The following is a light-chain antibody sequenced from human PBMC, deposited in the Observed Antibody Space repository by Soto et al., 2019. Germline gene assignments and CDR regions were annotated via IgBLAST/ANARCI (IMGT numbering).Light chain of an antibody. CDR1: QTIGDT. Sequence: EIVMAQSPATLSVSPGGRATLSYRASQTIGDTLAWYQQKPGQAPRLLIYGASTRANGIPVRFSGSGSGTELTLTISSLQSEDFAVYYCQQYNNWPPITFGQGTRLEIK. CDR2: GAS. J-gene: IGKJ5*01. CDR3: QQYNNWPPIT. V-gene: IGKV3-15*01.